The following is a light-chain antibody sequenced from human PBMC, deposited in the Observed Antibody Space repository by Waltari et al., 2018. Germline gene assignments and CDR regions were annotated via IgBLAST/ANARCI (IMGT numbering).Light chain of an antibody. Sequence: DIQMSQSPSSLSASLGDRVTITCRASQSISYNLNWYQQRPGEAPKLLIYAASSLQSGVPARFSGSESGTDFTLTISSLQPEDFASYYCQQSYRTPLTFGGGTKVEIK. CDR3: QQSYRTPLT. J-gene: IGKJ4*01. CDR2: AAS. V-gene: IGKV1-39*01. CDR1: QSISYN.